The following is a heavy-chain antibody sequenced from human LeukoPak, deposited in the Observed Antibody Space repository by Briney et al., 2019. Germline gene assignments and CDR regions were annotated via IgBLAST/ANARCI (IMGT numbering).Heavy chain of an antibody. D-gene: IGHD6-13*01. CDR1: GGSISSYY. CDR2: IYYSGGT. Sequence: SETLSLTCTVSGGSISSYYWSWIRQPPGKGLEWIGYIYYSGGTNYNPSLKSRVTISVDTSKNQFSLKLSSVTAADTAVYYCARHEGGTFSSSWYVFDYWGQGTLVTVSS. J-gene: IGHJ4*02. V-gene: IGHV4-59*08. CDR3: ARHEGGTFSSSWYVFDY.